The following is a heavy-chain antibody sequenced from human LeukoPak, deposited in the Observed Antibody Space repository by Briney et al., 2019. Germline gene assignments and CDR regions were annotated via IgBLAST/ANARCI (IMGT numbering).Heavy chain of an antibody. CDR3: AKAMAASAFDI. CDR2: ISASGGTT. J-gene: IGHJ3*02. CDR1: GFTFSSYT. D-gene: IGHD2-15*01. Sequence: QPGGSLKLSCAASGFTFSSYTMSWVRQAPGKGLEWVSDISASGGTTYYADSVKGRFTISRDNSKNTLYLQMNSLRAEDTAIYYCAKAMAASAFDIWGQGTMVTVSS. V-gene: IGHV3-23*01.